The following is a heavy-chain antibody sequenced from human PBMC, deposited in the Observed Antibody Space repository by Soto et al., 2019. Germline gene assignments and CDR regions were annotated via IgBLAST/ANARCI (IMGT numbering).Heavy chain of an antibody. CDR1: GFTFSSYG. CDR3: AKDRGAHYDYVWGSYRYVAYCFDY. Sequence: PGGSLRLSCAASGFTFSSYGMHWVRQAPGKGLEWVAVISYDGSNKYYADSVKGRFTISRDNSKNTLYLQMNSLRAEDTAVYYCAKDRGAHYDYVWGSYRYVAYCFDYWGQGTLVTVSS. V-gene: IGHV3-30*18. J-gene: IGHJ4*02. CDR2: ISYDGSNK. D-gene: IGHD3-16*02.